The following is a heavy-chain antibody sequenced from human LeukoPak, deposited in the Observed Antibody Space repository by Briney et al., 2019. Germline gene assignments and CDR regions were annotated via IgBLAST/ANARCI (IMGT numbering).Heavy chain of an antibody. Sequence: GGSLRLSCAASGCTFSSYAMHWVRQAPGKGLEWVAVISYDGSNKYYADSVKGRFTISRDNSKNTLYLQMNSLRAEDTAVYYCASPQGVGFDYVWGSPGYWGQGTLVTVSS. CDR2: ISYDGSNK. CDR1: GCTFSSYA. V-gene: IGHV3-30-3*01. J-gene: IGHJ4*02. CDR3: ASPQGVGFDYVWGSPGY. D-gene: IGHD3-16*01.